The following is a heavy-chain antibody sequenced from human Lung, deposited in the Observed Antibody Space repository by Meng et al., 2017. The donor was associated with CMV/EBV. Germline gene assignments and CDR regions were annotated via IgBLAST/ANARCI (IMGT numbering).Heavy chain of an antibody. CDR3: ARDLGYCISTSCYYYYGMDV. CDR2: IYYSGST. Sequence: SETXSLTCTVSGGFISSYYWSWIRQPPGKGLEWIGYIYYSGSTNYTPSLKSRVTIRVDTSKNQFSLKLSSVTAADTAVYYCARDLGYCISTSCYYYYGMDVWXQGTTVTVSS. J-gene: IGHJ6*02. CDR1: GGFISSYY. D-gene: IGHD2-2*01. V-gene: IGHV4-59*01.